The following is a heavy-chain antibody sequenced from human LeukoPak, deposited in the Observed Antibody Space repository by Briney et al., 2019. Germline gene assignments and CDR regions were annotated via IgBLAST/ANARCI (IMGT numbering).Heavy chain of an antibody. Sequence: GGSLRLSCAASGFTFSSYWMSWVRQAPGKGLEWVANIKQDGSEKYYVDSVKGRFTISRDNAKNSLYLQMNSLRAEDTAVYYCARRLSSGWYVIDYWGQGTLVTVSS. CDR2: IKQDGSEK. J-gene: IGHJ4*02. D-gene: IGHD6-19*01. CDR1: GFTFSSYW. V-gene: IGHV3-7*01. CDR3: ARRLSSGWYVIDY.